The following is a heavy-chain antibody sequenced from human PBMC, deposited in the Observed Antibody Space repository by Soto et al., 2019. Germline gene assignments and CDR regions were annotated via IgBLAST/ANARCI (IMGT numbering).Heavy chain of an antibody. V-gene: IGHV3-30-3*01. J-gene: IGHJ6*02. CDR2: ISYDGGHK. CDR1: EFTFSSYA. Sequence: GGSLRLSCSASEFTFSSYAMHWVRQAPGKGLEWVAGISYDGGHKFYGDSVRGRFTISRDSSKTTVFLQMNGLRPEDTAAYYCARVKTDYSNPRGPFFFYGMDVWGQGTTVTVSS. D-gene: IGHD4-4*01. CDR3: ARVKTDYSNPRGPFFFYGMDV.